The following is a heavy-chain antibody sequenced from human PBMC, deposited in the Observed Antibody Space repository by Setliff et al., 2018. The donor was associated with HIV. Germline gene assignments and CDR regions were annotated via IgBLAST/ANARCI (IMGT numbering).Heavy chain of an antibody. Sequence: SETLSLTCTVSGGSISSSSYYWGWIRQPPGRGPEWIGSLYYRGTTYYNPSLKSRVTISTGTSKNQFSPKLNSVIAADTAVYYCARGVPLLPPNFWGQGTLVTVSS. J-gene: IGHJ4*02. CDR3: ARGVPLLPPNF. D-gene: IGHD2-15*01. CDR2: LYYRGTT. V-gene: IGHV4-39*01. CDR1: GGSISSSSYY.